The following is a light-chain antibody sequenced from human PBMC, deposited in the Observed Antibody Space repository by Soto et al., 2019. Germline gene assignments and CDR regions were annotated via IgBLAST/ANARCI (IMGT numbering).Light chain of an antibody. CDR3: QLYGTSPYS. Sequence: EIALTQSPGTLSLSPGERATLSCRARQSVSSSYLAWYQQRPGQAPGLLIYGASSRATGIPDRFSGSLSGKVFTLTISGMELDDFAVYYSQLYGTSPYSFGPGTKVDIK. CDR2: GAS. V-gene: IGKV3-20*01. J-gene: IGKJ3*01. CDR1: QSVSSSY.